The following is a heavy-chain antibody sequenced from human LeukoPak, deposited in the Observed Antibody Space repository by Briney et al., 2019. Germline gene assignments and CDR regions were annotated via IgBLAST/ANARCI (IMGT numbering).Heavy chain of an antibody. Sequence: GGSLRLSCAASGFTFDDYGMSWVRQGPGKGLEWVSSISSSSSYIYYADSVKGRFTISRDNAKNSLYLQMNSLRAEDTAVYYCASSRAGGSSRGRNDYWGQGTLVTVSS. CDR1: GFTFDDYG. CDR3: ASSRAGGSSRGRNDY. D-gene: IGHD6-13*01. CDR2: ISSSSSYI. J-gene: IGHJ4*02. V-gene: IGHV3-21*01.